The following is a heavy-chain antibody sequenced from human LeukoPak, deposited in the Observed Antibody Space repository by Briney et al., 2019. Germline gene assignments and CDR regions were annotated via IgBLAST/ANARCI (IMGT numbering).Heavy chain of an antibody. CDR2: ISISSSYI. Sequence: PGGSLRLSCAASGFIFSTYTMNWVLQAPGEGLEWVSFISISSSYIYYADSVKGRFTISRDNAKNSLYLQMNSLRAEDTAVYYCARGPHSALDTDDAFDIWGQGPMVTVSS. D-gene: IGHD5-18*01. CDR1: GFIFSTYT. CDR3: ARGPHSALDTDDAFDI. J-gene: IGHJ3*02. V-gene: IGHV3-21*06.